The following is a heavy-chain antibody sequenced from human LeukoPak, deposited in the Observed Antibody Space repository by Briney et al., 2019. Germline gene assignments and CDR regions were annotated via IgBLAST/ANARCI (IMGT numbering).Heavy chain of an antibody. CDR2: IYTSGST. V-gene: IGHV4-4*09. J-gene: IGHJ3*02. CDR1: GGSISSYY. Sequence: PSETLSLTCTVSGGSISSYYWSWIRQPPGKGLEWIGYIYTSGSTNYNPSLKSRVTISVDTSKNQFSLKLSSVTAEDTAVYYCARHGLIVATCAFDIWGQGTMVTVSS. CDR3: ARHGLIVATCAFDI. D-gene: IGHD5-12*01.